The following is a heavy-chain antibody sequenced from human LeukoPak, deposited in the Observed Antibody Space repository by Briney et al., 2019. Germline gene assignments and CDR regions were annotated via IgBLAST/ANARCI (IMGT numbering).Heavy chain of an antibody. CDR1: GFTFSTYP. D-gene: IGHD5-12*01. V-gene: IGHV3-23*01. J-gene: IGHJ4*02. CDR2: ISGSGGVT. Sequence: PGGSLRLSCAASGFTFSTYPMSLVRQAPRKGLEWVSSISGSGGVTYYADSVKGRFTSSRDNSKNTLYLQMNSLRAEDTAIYYCARYIVAAIGAFDYWGQGTLVTVSS. CDR3: ARYIVAAIGAFDY.